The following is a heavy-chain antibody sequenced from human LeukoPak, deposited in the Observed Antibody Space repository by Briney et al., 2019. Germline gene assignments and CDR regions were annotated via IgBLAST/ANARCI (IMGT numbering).Heavy chain of an antibody. D-gene: IGHD3-3*01. CDR2: INHSGST. J-gene: IGHJ4*02. CDR3: ARHSGPIFGVAPTDY. V-gene: IGHV4-34*01. CDR1: GGSFSGYY. Sequence: SETLSLTCAVYGGSFSGYYWSWIRQPPGKGLEWIGEINHSGSTNYNPSLKSRVTIPVDTSKNQFSLKLSSVTAADTAVYYCARHSGPIFGVAPTDYWGQGTLVTVSS.